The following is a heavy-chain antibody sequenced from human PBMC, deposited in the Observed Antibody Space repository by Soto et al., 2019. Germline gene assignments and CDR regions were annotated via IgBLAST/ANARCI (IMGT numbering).Heavy chain of an antibody. J-gene: IGHJ6*02. Sequence: PSETLSLTCAVSGYSISSGYYWGWIRQPPGKGLEWIGSIYQSGSTYYNPSLKSRVTISVDTSKNQFSLKLSSVTAADTAMYYCASGRGGYYYYALDVWGQGTTVIVSS. D-gene: IGHD3-10*01. V-gene: IGHV4-38-2*01. CDR3: ASGRGGYYYYALDV. CDR2: IYQSGST. CDR1: GYSISSGYY.